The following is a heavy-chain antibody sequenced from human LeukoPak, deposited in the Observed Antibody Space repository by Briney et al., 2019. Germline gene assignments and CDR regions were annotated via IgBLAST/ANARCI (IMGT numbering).Heavy chain of an antibody. V-gene: IGHV4-59*08. CDR2: IYYTGST. Sequence: PSETLCLTCSVSGGSISSLYWSWIRQPPGKGLEWIGYIYYTGSTNYNPSLKSRVTMFVDMSKNQFSLRLSSVTAADTAVYYCARHRAYSSSSPFDYWGQGTLVTVSS. CDR3: ARHRAYSSSSPFDY. D-gene: IGHD6-6*01. CDR1: GGSISSLY. J-gene: IGHJ4*02.